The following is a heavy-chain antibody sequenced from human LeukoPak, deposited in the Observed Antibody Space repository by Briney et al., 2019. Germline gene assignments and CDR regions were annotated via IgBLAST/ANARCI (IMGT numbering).Heavy chain of an antibody. V-gene: IGHV4-61*08. CDR1: GGSISSGDYY. J-gene: IGHJ5*02. CDR3: ARDYYDSGSYSWFDP. Sequence: SETLSLTCTVSGGSISSGDYYWSWIRQPPGKGLEWIGYIYYSGSTNYNPSLKSRVTISLDTSKNQFSLKLSSVTAADTAVYYCARDYYDSGSYSWFDPWGQGTLVTASS. D-gene: IGHD3-10*01. CDR2: IYYSGST.